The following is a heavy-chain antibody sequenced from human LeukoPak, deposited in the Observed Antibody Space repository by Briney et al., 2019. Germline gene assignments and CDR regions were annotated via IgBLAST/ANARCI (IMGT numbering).Heavy chain of an antibody. D-gene: IGHD3-22*01. J-gene: IGHJ3*02. Sequence: GASVKVSCKASGYTITTYAITWVRQAPGQGLEWMGRIKPNSGGTNYGQKFQGRVTMTRDTSISIAYMELSNLRSDDTAVYYCARAGVWDSSDTSGYHNGAFDIWGQGTMVTVSS. CDR1: GYTITTYA. CDR2: IKPNSGGT. V-gene: IGHV1-2*06. CDR3: ARAGVWDSSDTSGYHNGAFDI.